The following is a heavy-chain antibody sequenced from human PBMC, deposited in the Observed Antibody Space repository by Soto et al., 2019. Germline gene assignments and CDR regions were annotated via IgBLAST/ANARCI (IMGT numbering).Heavy chain of an antibody. CDR1: GFTFSSYW. CDR2: IKQDGSEK. V-gene: IGHV3-7*01. D-gene: IGHD5-12*01. J-gene: IGHJ4*02. CDR3: AKTGGYDWYYFDY. Sequence: PGGSLRLSCAASGFTFSSYWMSRVRQAPGKGLEWVANIKQDGSEKYYVDSVKGRFTISRDNAKNSLYLQMNSLRAEDTAVYYCAKTGGYDWYYFDYWGQGTLVTAS.